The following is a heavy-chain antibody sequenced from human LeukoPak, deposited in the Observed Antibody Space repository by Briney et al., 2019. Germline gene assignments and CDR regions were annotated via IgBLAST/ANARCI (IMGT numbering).Heavy chain of an antibody. CDR1: GFTFSSYE. Sequence: GGSLRLSCAASGFTFSSYEMNWVRQAPGKGLEWVAYITTSGTNAYYADSVKDRVTITRDNSKNSLYLQMNSLRVKDTAIYYCAREGVRHYYYNYYIDVWGKGSTVTISS. V-gene: IGHV3-48*03. J-gene: IGHJ6*03. D-gene: IGHD2-8*01. CDR2: ITTSGTNA. CDR3: AREGVRHYYYNYYIDV.